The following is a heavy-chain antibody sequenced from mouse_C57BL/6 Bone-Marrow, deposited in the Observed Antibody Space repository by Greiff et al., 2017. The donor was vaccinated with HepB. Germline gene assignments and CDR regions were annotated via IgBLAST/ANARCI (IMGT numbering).Heavy chain of an antibody. D-gene: IGHD1-1*01. J-gene: IGHJ2*01. Sequence: VQLQQSGPELVKPGASVKLSCKASGYTFTSYDINWVKQRPGQGLEWIGWIYPRDGSTKYNEKFKGKATLTVDTSSSTAYMELHSLTSEDSAVYFCARDGVITTVEFDYWGQGTTLTVSS. CDR2: IYPRDGST. V-gene: IGHV1-85*01. CDR1: GYTFTSYD. CDR3: ARDGVITTVEFDY.